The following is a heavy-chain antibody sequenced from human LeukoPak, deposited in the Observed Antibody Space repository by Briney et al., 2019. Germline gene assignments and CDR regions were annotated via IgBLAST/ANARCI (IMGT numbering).Heavy chain of an antibody. D-gene: IGHD2-21*02. J-gene: IGHJ4*02. CDR3: ARHLGQYCGGDCYGDYFDY. Sequence: RGSLRLSCAASGFTFSSYAMHWVRQAPGKGLEWVAVISYDGSNKYYADSVRGRFTISRDNSKNTLYLQMNSLRAEDTAVYYCARHLGQYCGGDCYGDYFDYWGQGALVTVSS. CDR1: GFTFSSYA. CDR2: ISYDGSNK. V-gene: IGHV3-30-3*01.